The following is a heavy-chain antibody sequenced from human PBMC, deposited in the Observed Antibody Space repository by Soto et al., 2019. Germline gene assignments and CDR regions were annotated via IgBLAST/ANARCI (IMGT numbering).Heavy chain of an antibody. CDR2: INAGNGNT. D-gene: IGHD1-1*01. V-gene: IGHV1-3*01. CDR1: GYTFTSYA. J-gene: IGHJ6*02. CDR3: ADDLHDAPFYYYYGMDV. Sequence: QVQLVQSGAEVKKPGASVKVSCKASGYTFTSYAMHWVRQAPGQRLEWMGWINAGNGNTKYSQKFQGRVTITRDTAGRAANKQRSSRRDETTADYYSADDLHDAPFYYYYGMDVWGQGTTVTVSS.